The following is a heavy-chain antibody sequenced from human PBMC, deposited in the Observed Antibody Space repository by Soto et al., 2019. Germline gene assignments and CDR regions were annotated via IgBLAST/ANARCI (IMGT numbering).Heavy chain of an antibody. Sequence: EVQLAESGGALVQPGGSLRLSCAASGFTVSCNYMNWFRQAPGKGLEWGSVTYSGGSTYYADSVKGRITISRHNSKNTRYLQMNSLRPGDTAVYYYAIGLFVSYYSDAFAIWGQGTMVTVSS. D-gene: IGHD3-10*01. CDR3: AIGLFVSYYSDAFAI. J-gene: IGHJ3*02. V-gene: IGHV3-53*04. CDR2: TYSGGST. CDR1: GFTVSCNY.